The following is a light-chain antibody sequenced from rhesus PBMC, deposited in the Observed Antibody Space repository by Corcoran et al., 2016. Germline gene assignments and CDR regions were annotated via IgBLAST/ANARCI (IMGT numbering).Light chain of an antibody. Sequence: DIRMTQSPSSLSASVGDRVTITCRASENINNYLNWYQQKPGKAPKLLLYKASPLQTGVPSKFSGSGSGTDYTFTISSLQPEDVATYYCQHGYGSAWTFGQGTRVEIK. J-gene: IGKJ1*01. CDR3: QHGYGSAWT. CDR2: KAS. CDR1: ENINNY. V-gene: IGKV1-74*01.